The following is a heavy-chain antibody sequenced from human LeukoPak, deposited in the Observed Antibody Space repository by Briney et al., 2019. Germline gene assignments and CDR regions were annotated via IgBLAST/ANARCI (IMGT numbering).Heavy chain of an antibody. V-gene: IGHV3-15*01. J-gene: IGHJ4*02. CDR3: TSALLTWRELWLDY. CDR1: GFNFTNAW. CDR2: VKSKTDGGTT. D-gene: IGHD3-10*01. Sequence: GGSLRLSCAASGFNFTNAWMSWVRQAPGKGPEWVGRVKSKTDGGTTDYAAPVKGRFTISRDDSKNTLFLQMNSLKTEDTAVYFCTSALLTWRELWLDYWGQGTLVTVSS.